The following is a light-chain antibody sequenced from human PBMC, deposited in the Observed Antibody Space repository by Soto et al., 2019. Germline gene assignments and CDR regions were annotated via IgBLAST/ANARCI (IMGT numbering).Light chain of an antibody. J-gene: IGKJ1*01. V-gene: IGKV3-15*01. CDR1: QSVSSN. Sequence: EIVMTQSAATLSVSPLERATLSCSASQSVSSNLAWYQQKPGQAPRLLIYGTSTRATGIPARFSGSGSGTEFTLTISSLQSEDFAVYYCQQYNNWPPWTFGQGTKV. CDR3: QQYNNWPPWT. CDR2: GTS.